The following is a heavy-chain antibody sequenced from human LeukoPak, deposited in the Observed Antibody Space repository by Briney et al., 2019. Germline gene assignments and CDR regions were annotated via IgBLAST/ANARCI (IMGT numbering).Heavy chain of an antibody. CDR1: GGSISSSSYY. D-gene: IGHD3-16*01. Sequence: SETLSLTCTVSGGSISSSSYYWGWIRQPPGKGLEWIGSIYYSGSTYYNPSLKSRVTISVDTSKNQFSLKLSSVTAADTAVYYCARNTWHGGRGDLDYWGQGTLVTVSS. V-gene: IGHV4-39*07. CDR3: ARNTWHGGRGDLDY. J-gene: IGHJ4*02. CDR2: IYYSGST.